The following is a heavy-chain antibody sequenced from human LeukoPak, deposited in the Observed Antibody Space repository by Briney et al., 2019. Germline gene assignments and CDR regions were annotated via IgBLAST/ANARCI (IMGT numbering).Heavy chain of an antibody. Sequence: GASVMVSCKASGYTFTSYDINWVRQATGQGLEWMGWMNPNSGNTGYAQKFQGRVTMTRNTSISTAYMELSSLRSEDTAVYYCARVYGVQTEEDAFDIWGQGTMVTVSS. D-gene: IGHD4-17*01. V-gene: IGHV1-8*01. CDR1: GYTFTSYD. CDR3: ARVYGVQTEEDAFDI. CDR2: MNPNSGNT. J-gene: IGHJ3*02.